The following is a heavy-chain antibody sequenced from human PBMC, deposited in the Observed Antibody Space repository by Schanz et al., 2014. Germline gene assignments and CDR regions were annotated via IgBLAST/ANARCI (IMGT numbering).Heavy chain of an antibody. D-gene: IGHD3-22*01. Sequence: QVHLMESGGGVVQPGRSLRLSCVASGFTFSSYALHWVRQAPGKGLEWVAFVPFDGSQKFYADSVKGRFTISRDNSKNTLFLQMNSLRVEDSAIYYCAKDISDTSGKDDYWGQGTLVTVSS. J-gene: IGHJ4*02. CDR1: GFTFSSYA. CDR3: AKDISDTSGKDDY. CDR2: VPFDGSQK. V-gene: IGHV3-30*19.